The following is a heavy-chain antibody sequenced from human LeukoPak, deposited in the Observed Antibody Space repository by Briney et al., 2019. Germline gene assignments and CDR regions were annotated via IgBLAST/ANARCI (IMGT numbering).Heavy chain of an antibody. D-gene: IGHD2-8*01. CDR1: GFTFSNYG. V-gene: IGHV3-7*05. CDR2: IKQDGSEK. Sequence: GGSLRLSCAASGFTFSNYGMTWVRQAPGKGLEWVANIKQDGSEKYYADSVKGRFTISRDNAKNSLYLQMNSLRGEDMAVYYCAKANGPLGSYGMDVWGQGTTVTVSS. J-gene: IGHJ6*02. CDR3: AKANGPLGSYGMDV.